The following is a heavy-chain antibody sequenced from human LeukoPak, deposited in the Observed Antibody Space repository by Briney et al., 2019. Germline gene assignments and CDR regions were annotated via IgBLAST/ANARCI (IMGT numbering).Heavy chain of an antibody. CDR1: GYSIGSGYD. CDR3: ARGDWGSPDYYYMDV. D-gene: IGHD7-27*01. V-gene: IGHV4-38-2*02. Sequence: SETLSLTCSVSGYSIGSGYDWAWIRQAPGKGLEWIGSINYSGSTYYNPSLKSRVTISVDTSKNQFSLKLSSVTAADTAVYYCARGDWGSPDYYYMDVWGKGTTVTISS. CDR2: INYSGST. J-gene: IGHJ6*03.